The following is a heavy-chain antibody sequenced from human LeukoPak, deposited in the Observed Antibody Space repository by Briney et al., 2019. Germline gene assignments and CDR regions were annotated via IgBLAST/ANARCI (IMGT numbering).Heavy chain of an antibody. J-gene: IGHJ4*02. Sequence: SETLSLTCAVYGGSFSGCYWSWIRQPPGKGLEWIGEVHLSGASNYNPSLKSRVNMSIDKSKNQLSLELTSVTAADTAIYYCTRESGAFSPFGFWGQGTLVTVSS. CDR1: GGSFSGCY. CDR2: VHLSGAS. CDR3: TRESGAFSPFGF. D-gene: IGHD1-26*01. V-gene: IGHV4-34*01.